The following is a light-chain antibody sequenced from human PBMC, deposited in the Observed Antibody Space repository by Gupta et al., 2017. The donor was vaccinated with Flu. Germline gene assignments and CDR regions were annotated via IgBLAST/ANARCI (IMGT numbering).Light chain of an antibody. J-gene: IGKJ1*01. CDR1: QSARSY. Sequence: PATLSLSPGERATLSCRASQSARSYLAWYQQTPGQGPRLLIYDVSNRATGIPARFSGSGSGTDLTLTITNLEPEDSAVYYCQQRSNWPWTFGQGTKVEIK. V-gene: IGKV3-11*01. CDR2: DVS. CDR3: QQRSNWPWT.